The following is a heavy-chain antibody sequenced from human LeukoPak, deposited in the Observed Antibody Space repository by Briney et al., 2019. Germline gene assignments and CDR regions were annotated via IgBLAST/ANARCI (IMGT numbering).Heavy chain of an antibody. Sequence: SETLSLTCAVYGGSFSGYYWSWIRQPPGKGLEWIGEINHSGSTNYNPSLKSRVTISVDTSKNHFSLKLSSVTAADTAVYYCARGGDCSGGSCYADYYYYYMDVWGKGTTVTVSS. D-gene: IGHD2-15*01. CDR1: GGSFSGYY. CDR3: ARGGDCSGGSCYADYYYYYMDV. J-gene: IGHJ6*03. V-gene: IGHV4-34*01. CDR2: INHSGST.